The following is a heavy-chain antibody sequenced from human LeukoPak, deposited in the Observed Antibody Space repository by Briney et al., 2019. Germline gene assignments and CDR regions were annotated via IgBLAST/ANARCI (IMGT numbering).Heavy chain of an antibody. CDR3: ARDGASSVTITGIDY. CDR1: GFTFSSYE. Sequence: PGGSLRLSCAASGFTFSSYEMNWVRQAPGKGLEWVSYISSSGSTIYYADSAKGRFTISRDNAKNSLYLQMDSLRAEDTAVYYCARDGASSVTITGIDYWGQGTLVTVSS. V-gene: IGHV3-48*03. J-gene: IGHJ4*02. CDR2: ISSSGSTI. D-gene: IGHD1-20*01.